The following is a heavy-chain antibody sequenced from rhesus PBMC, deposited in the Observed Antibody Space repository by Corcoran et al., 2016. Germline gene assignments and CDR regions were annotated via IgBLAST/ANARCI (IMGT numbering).Heavy chain of an antibody. CDR1: GASISSNW. J-gene: IGHJ4*01. CDR3: AKGGSEFFDS. Sequence: QLQLQESGPGLVRASETLSLTCAVSGASISSNWWSWVRQSPGKGLEGIGRISCSNWNTNYHPSLKSRVIISTDTSKNQFSLNLRSVTAADTAVYHCAKGGSEFFDSWGQGVLVTVSS. V-gene: IGHV4-173*01. CDR2: ISCSNWNT.